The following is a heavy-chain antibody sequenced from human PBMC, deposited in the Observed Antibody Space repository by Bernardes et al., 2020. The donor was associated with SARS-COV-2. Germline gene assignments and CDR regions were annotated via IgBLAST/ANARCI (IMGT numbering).Heavy chain of an antibody. V-gene: IGHV4-4*02. Sequence: SETLSLTCAVSGGSISTSNWWRCVRQPPGKGLEWIGNIYHSGSTNYHPSLRSRVTISVDKSRNQFSLRLSSVTAADTAVYYCARGPSVVVAATRYYFDYWGQGAPVTVSS. CDR2: IYHSGST. D-gene: IGHD2-15*01. CDR3: ARGPSVVVAATRYYFDY. CDR1: GGSISTSNW. J-gene: IGHJ4*02.